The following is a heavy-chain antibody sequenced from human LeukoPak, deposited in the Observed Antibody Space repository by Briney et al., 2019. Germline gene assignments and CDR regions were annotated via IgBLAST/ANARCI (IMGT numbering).Heavy chain of an antibody. CDR1: GDAISSGVYS. Sequence: PSETLFLTCVVSGDAISSGVYSWAWLRQPPGQGLEWIGYISHSGSTYHNPSLESRVVISVDRSKNQISLNLTSVTAADTAVYFCARDRGRNLGFDSWGQGILVTVSS. V-gene: IGHV4-30-2*01. CDR3: ARDRGRNLGFDS. CDR2: ISHSGST. J-gene: IGHJ5*01. D-gene: IGHD3-10*01.